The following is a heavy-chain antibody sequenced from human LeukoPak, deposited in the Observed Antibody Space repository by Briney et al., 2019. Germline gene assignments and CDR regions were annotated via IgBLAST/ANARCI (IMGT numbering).Heavy chain of an antibody. V-gene: IGHV4-59*01. CDR1: GGSISSYY. D-gene: IGHD2-15*01. CDR3: AIIGVVAAKVGFDY. CDR2: IYYSGST. Sequence: SETLSLTCTVSGGSISSYYWSWIRQPPGKGLEWIGYIYYSGSTNYNPSLKSRVTISVDTSKNQFSLKLSSVTAADTAVYYCAIIGVVAAKVGFDYWGQGTLVTVSS. J-gene: IGHJ4*02.